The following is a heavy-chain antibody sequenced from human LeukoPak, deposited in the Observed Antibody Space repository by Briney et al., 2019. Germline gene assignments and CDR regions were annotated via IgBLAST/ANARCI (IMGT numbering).Heavy chain of an antibody. V-gene: IGHV4-38-2*02. CDR2: IYHSGST. Sequence: SETLSLTCTVSGYSISSGYYWGWIRQPPGKGLEWIGSIYHSGSTYYNPSLKSRVTISVDTSKNQFSLKLSSVTAADTAVYYCARVDYYDSSGYYSVGGYFDYWGQGTLVTVSS. CDR1: GYSISSGYY. CDR3: ARVDYYDSSGYYSVGGYFDY. J-gene: IGHJ4*02. D-gene: IGHD3-22*01.